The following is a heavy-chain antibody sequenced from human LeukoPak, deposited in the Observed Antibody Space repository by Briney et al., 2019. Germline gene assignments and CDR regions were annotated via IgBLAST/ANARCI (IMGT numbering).Heavy chain of an antibody. CDR2: INHSGST. V-gene: IGHV4-34*01. CDR1: GGSFSGYY. CDR3: ARDNWNYGSSMDV. Sequence: SETLSLTCAVYGGSFSGYYWNWIRQPPGKGLEWIGEINHSGSTNYNPSLKSRVTISVDTSKNQLSLNLNSVTAADTAVSYCARDNWNYGSSMDVWGQGTTVTVSS. J-gene: IGHJ6*02. D-gene: IGHD1-7*01.